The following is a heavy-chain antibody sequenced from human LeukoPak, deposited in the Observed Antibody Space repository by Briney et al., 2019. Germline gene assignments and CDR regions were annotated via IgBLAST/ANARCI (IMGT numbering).Heavy chain of an antibody. CDR3: AGVGSSWTAQAPGDY. CDR2: INPNSGGT. J-gene: IGHJ4*02. V-gene: IGHV1-2*02. CDR1: GYTFTGYY. D-gene: IGHD6-13*01. Sequence: GASVKVSCKASGYTFTGYYMHWVRQAPGQGLEWMGWINPNSGGTNYAQKFQGRVTMTRDTSISTAYMELSRLRSDDTAVYYCAGVGSSWTAQAPGDYWGQGTLVTVSS.